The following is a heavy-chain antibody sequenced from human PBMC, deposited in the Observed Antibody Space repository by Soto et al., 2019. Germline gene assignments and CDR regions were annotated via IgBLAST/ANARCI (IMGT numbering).Heavy chain of an antibody. Sequence: ESLSLTCSVSGGSMRNYYWNWIRQPPGRGLEWIGYVYHSGSTNYNPSLKSRVSMSVDVSRNHFSLTLHSVTAADTAVYFCTSSYSTSSSPDYWGQGTLVTVS. J-gene: IGHJ4*02. CDR3: TSSYSTSSSPDY. D-gene: IGHD6-6*01. CDR2: VYHSGST. V-gene: IGHV4-59*01. CDR1: GGSMRNYY.